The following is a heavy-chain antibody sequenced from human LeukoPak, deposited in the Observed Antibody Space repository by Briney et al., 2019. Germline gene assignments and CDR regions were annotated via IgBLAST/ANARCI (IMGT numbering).Heavy chain of an antibody. V-gene: IGHV3-15*01. CDR3: TTAPAYVDY. CDR1: GFTFSNSC. Sequence: KPRGSLRLSCAASGFTFSNSCMSWVRQAPGKGLEWVGRIKSKADGGTTDYAAPVKGRICISKDDSKNTLYLQMNSLKSEDTAVYYCTTAPAYVDYWGQRTLASASS. CDR2: IKSKADGGTT. J-gene: IGHJ4*02.